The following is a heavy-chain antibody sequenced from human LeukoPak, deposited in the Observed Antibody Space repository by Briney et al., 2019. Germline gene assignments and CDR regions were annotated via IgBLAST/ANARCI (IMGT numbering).Heavy chain of an antibody. CDR1: GGSISSYY. CDR2: ISYSGDI. J-gene: IGHJ4*02. CDR3: ARRISTMTQFDY. V-gene: IGHV4-59*01. Sequence: SETLSLTCTVSGGSISSYYWSWIRQPPGKGLEWIGYISYSGDITYNPSLKSRVTISIDPSKNQFSLYLRSVTAADTAVYYCARRISTMTQFDYWGQGTLVTVSS. D-gene: IGHD2-2*01.